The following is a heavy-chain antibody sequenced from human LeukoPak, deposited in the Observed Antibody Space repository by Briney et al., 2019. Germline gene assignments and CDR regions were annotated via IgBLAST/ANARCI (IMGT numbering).Heavy chain of an antibody. Sequence: PSETLSLTCTVSGGSISSYYWSWVRHPPGKGLEWIGYIYYSGSTNYNPSLKSRVTISVDTSKNQFSLKLSSVTAADTAVYYCARGIKAWGTRGSYFGYWGQGTLVTVSS. CDR2: IYYSGST. CDR1: GGSISSYY. V-gene: IGHV4-59*01. D-gene: IGHD3-16*01. J-gene: IGHJ4*02. CDR3: ARGIKAWGTRGSYFGY.